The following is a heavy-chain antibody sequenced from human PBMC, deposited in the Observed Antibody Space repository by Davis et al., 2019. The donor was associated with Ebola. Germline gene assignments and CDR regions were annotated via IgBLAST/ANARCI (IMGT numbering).Heavy chain of an antibody. J-gene: IGHJ4*02. CDR3: AKLGRSSDYYGRHFDW. Sequence: GESLKISCKGSGYSFTSSWIGWVRQMPGKGLEWMGIIYPGDSDTRYSPSFQGHVTISAEKSSNTAYLQWSSLKASDTATYYCAKLGRSSDYYGRHFDWWGQGTRVTVSS. V-gene: IGHV5-51*01. CDR1: GYSFTSSW. D-gene: IGHD2-21*02. CDR2: IYPGDSDT.